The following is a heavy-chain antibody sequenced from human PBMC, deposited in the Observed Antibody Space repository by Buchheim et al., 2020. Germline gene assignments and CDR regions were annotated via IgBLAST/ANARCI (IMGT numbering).Heavy chain of an antibody. CDR1: GFTFSSYG. D-gene: IGHD6-6*01. CDR2: IWYDGSNK. Sequence: QVQLVESGGGVVQPGRSLRLSCAASGFTFSSYGMHWVRQAPGKGLEWVAVIWYDGSNKYYADSVKGRFTISRDNSKNTLYLQMNSLRAEDTAVYYCARFGSSEYSSSSGAFDIWGQGT. J-gene: IGHJ3*02. CDR3: ARFGSSEYSSSSGAFDI. V-gene: IGHV3-33*01.